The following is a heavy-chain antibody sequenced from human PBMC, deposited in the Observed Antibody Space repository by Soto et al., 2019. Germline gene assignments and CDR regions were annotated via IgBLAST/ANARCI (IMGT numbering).Heavy chain of an antibody. J-gene: IGHJ3*02. CDR1: GFTFSSYS. CDR2: ISGSSNTI. Sequence: GGSLRLSCAASGFTFSSYSMNWVRQAPGKGLEWVSYISGSSNTIYYEDTVKGRFTISRAKAKNTLYLQLNSLRADDTAVDFCASCSGGTCYSHAFDIWGQGTMVTVSS. CDR3: ASCSGGTCYSHAFDI. V-gene: IGHV3-48*01. D-gene: IGHD2-15*01.